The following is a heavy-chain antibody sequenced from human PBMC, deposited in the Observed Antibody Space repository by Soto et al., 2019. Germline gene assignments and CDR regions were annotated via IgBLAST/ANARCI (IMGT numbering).Heavy chain of an antibody. D-gene: IGHD3-22*01. V-gene: IGHV3-66*01. CDR3: VRRYSDSSGVGAFDI. Sequence: GGSLRLSCTVSGFTFSNFGMNWVRQAPGKGLEWVSVIYSDGSTYYADSVKGRFTISRDNSKNTVFLQMNSLRAEDTAVYYCVRRYSDSSGVGAFDIWGQGTMVTVSS. CDR1: GFTFSNFG. CDR2: IYSDGST. J-gene: IGHJ3*02.